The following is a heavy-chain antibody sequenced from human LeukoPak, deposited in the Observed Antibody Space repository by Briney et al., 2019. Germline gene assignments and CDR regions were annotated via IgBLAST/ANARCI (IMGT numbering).Heavy chain of an antibody. J-gene: IGHJ4*02. CDR3: ARDDNWDYFDY. CDR2: IYYSGST. D-gene: IGHD1-1*01. V-gene: IGHV4-39*07. Sequence: SDTLSLTCTVSAASISRSNYYWGWIRQPPGKGLEWIGSIYYSGSTYYNPSLKSRVTISVDTSKNQFSLKLSSVIAADTAVYYCARDDNWDYFDYWGQGTLVTVSS. CDR1: AASISRSNYY.